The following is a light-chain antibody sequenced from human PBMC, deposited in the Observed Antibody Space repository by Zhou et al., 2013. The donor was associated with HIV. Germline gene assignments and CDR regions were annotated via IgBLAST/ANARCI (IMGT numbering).Light chain of an antibody. Sequence: EIVLTQSPATLSLSPGERATLSCRASQSISNYLAWYQQKPGQAPRLLIYDASNRATGIPARFSGSGSGTDFTLTISSLEPEDFAVYYCLQYDWSPPRTFGQGTKVEI. CDR1: QSISNY. J-gene: IGKJ1*01. V-gene: IGKV3-11*01. CDR2: DAS. CDR3: LQYDWSPPRT.